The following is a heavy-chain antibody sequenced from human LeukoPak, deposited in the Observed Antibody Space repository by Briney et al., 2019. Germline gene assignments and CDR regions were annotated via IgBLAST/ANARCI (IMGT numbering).Heavy chain of an antibody. CDR3: AGALKTKGTTGGGGILDY. CDR2: ISYDGSNK. V-gene: IGHV3-30-3*01. D-gene: IGHD1-7*01. J-gene: IGHJ4*02. Sequence: GGSLRLSCAASGFTFSSYAMHWVRQAPGKGLEWVAVISYDGSNKYYADSVKGRFTISRDNSKNTLYLQMNSLRAEDTAVYYCAGALKTKGTTGGGGILDYWGQGTLVTVSS. CDR1: GFTFSSYA.